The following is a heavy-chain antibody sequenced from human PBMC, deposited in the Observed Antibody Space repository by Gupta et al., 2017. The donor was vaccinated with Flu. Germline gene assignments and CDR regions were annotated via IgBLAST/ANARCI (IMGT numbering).Heavy chain of an antibody. Sequence: QVQLVESGGGVVQPGRSLRLSCAASGFTFSDSAIHWVRQAPGKGLEWVAVIWYDGSNHKFADSVKGRFTVSRDNSRKTASLQMSSLRVEDTAIYYCARGHGSGAIDAFDIWGQGTMVTVSS. CDR2: IWYDGSNH. CDR1: GFTFSDSA. CDR3: ARGHGSGAIDAFDI. V-gene: IGHV3-33*01. D-gene: IGHD3-10*01. J-gene: IGHJ3*02.